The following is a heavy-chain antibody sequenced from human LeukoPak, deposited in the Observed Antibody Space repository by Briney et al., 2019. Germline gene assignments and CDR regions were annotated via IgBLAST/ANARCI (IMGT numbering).Heavy chain of an antibody. D-gene: IGHD2-2*01. CDR2: IDWSGEST. Sequence: GGSLRLSCAASGLTPADYGMSWVRQAPGKGLEWVSGIDWSGESTGYADSVKGRSTISRDNAANVLYLQMNGLRAEDTALYYCARDLSASWYSLGYWGRGTRVTVSS. V-gene: IGHV3-20*04. J-gene: IGHJ4*02. CDR1: GLTPADYG. CDR3: ARDLSASWYSLGY.